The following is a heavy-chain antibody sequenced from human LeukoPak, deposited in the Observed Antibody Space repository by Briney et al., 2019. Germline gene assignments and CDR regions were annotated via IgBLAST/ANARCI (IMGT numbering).Heavy chain of an antibody. CDR1: GFTFDDYA. J-gene: IGHJ4*02. CDR2: ISWNSGSI. CDR3: AKDIRSYSSGWYSH. D-gene: IGHD6-19*01. Sequence: PGGSLRLSCAASGFTFDDYAMHWVRQAPGKGLEWVSGISWNSGSIGYADSVKGRFTISRDNAKNSLYLQMNSLRAEDTALYYCAKDIRSYSSGWYSHWGQGTLVTVSS. V-gene: IGHV3-9*01.